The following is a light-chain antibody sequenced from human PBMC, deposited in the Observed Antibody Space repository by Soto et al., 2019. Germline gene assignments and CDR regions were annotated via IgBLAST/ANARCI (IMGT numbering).Light chain of an antibody. CDR3: QQYNSYSPRLT. Sequence: DIQMTQSPSTLSASVGDRVTITCRASQSISNWLAWYQQKPGKAPKLLIYRASSLESGVPSRFSGSGSGTEFTLTINSLQPDDFATYYCQQYNSYSPRLTFGGGTKVETK. CDR2: RAS. J-gene: IGKJ4*01. V-gene: IGKV1-5*03. CDR1: QSISNW.